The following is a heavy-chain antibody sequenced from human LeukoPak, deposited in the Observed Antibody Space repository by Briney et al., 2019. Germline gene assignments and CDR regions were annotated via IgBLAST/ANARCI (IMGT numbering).Heavy chain of an antibody. CDR1: GGSISSSGYY. CDR2: IYYSGST. CDR3: ARAAVTTSRYFQH. D-gene: IGHD4-17*01. J-gene: IGHJ1*01. Sequence: SETLSLTCTVSGGSISSSGYYWGWIRQPPGKGLEWIGSIYYSGSTYYNPSLKSRVTISEDTSKNQLSLKLSSVTAADTAVYYCARAAVTTSRYFQHWGQGTLVTVSS. V-gene: IGHV4-39*07.